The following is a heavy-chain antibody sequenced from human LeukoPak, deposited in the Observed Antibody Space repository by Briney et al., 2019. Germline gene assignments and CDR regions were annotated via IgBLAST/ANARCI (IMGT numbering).Heavy chain of an antibody. Sequence: PGESLRLSCAASGFSFTTYWMSWVRQAQGKGLEWVANINQDGTEKYYVDSVKGRFTISRDNSKNTLYLQMNSLRAEDTAVYYCARDRTGQQLISRKEYYYMDVWGKGTTVTISS. CDR1: GFSFTTYW. J-gene: IGHJ6*03. V-gene: IGHV3-7*01. CDR2: INQDGTEK. D-gene: IGHD4-11*01. CDR3: ARDRTGQQLISRKEYYYMDV.